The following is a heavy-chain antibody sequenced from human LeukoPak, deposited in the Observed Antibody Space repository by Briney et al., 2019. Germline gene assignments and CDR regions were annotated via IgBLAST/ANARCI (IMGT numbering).Heavy chain of an antibody. CDR2: MSVSENT. CDR3: RSSDPYSSSWYDGWYFDL. D-gene: IGHD6-13*01. J-gene: IGHJ2*01. V-gene: IGHV4-4*07. Sequence: SETLSLTCTVPGGSISNYYWSWIRQPAGKGLEWIGRMSVSENTNYNPSLSQSPSLRSRVTLSVDMSKRQFCLTLTSVTAADTALYYCRSSDPYSSSWYDGWYFDLWGRGTLVTVSS. CDR1: GGSISNYY.